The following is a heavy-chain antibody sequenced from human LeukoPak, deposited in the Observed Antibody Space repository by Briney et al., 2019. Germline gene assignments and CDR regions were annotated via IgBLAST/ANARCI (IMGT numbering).Heavy chain of an antibody. CDR3: ASSLSSTGIFDY. CDR1: GGSISSGGYY. CDR2: IYHSGST. V-gene: IGHV4-30-2*01. J-gene: IGHJ4*02. Sequence: SQTLSLTCTVSGGSISSGGYYWSWIRQPPGKGLEWIGYIYHSGSTYYNPSLKSRVTISVDRSKNQFSLKLSSVTAADTAVYYCASSLSSTGIFDYWGQGTLVTVSS. D-gene: IGHD4-17*01.